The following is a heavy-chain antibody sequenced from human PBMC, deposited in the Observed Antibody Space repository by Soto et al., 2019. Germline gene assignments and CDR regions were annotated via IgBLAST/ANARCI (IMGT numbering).Heavy chain of an antibody. CDR2: INHSGST. Sequence: SETLSLTCAVYGGSFSGYYWSWIRQPPGKGLEWIGEINHSGSTNYNPSLKSRVTISVDTSKNQFSLKLSSVTAADTAVYYCARERTLAYRVNSFDYWGQGTQVTVSS. J-gene: IGHJ4*02. V-gene: IGHV4-34*01. CDR1: GGSFSGYY. CDR3: ARERTLAYRVNSFDY.